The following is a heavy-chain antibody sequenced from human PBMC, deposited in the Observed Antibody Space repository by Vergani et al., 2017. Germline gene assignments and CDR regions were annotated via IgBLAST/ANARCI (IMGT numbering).Heavy chain of an antibody. Sequence: QGQLVQSGAEVKQPGASVKVSCKASGYTFKNYDINWVRQAPGQGLEWMGWMNPNRCNTGYVQKFKDRVTFTRTTSITTADMELRHLRIEDTAVYYCARRVCSCVNCHFTFDPWGQGTLVTVSS. V-gene: IGHV1-8*03. CDR1: GYTFKNYD. D-gene: IGHD2-15*01. CDR2: MNPNRCNT. CDR3: ARRVCSCVNCHFTFDP. J-gene: IGHJ5*02.